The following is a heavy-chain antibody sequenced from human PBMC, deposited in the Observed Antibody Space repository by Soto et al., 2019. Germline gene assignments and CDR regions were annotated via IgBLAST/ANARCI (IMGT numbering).Heavy chain of an antibody. J-gene: IGHJ3*02. CDR1: GFTFSSYW. D-gene: IGHD2-8*01. Sequence: PGGSLRLSCAASGFTFSSYWMSWVRQAPGKGLGWVANIKQDGSEKYYVDSVEGRFTISRDNAKNSLYLQMNSLRAEDTAVYYCARGGYQDYCTNGVCTDAFDIWGQGTTVTISS. V-gene: IGHV3-7*01. CDR2: IKQDGSEK. CDR3: ARGGYQDYCTNGVCTDAFDI.